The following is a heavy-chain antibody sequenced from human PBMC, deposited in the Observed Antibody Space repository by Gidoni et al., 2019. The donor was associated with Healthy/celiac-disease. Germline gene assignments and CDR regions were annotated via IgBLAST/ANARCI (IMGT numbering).Heavy chain of an antibody. Sequence: QVQLVESGGGVVQPGRSLRLSCEASGFTFSSYGMHWVRQAPGKGLEWVAVIWYDGSNKYYADSVKGRFTISRDNSKNTLYLQMNSLRAEDTAVYYCAREGRDGYNSGWFDPWGQGTLVTVSS. V-gene: IGHV3-33*01. CDR2: IWYDGSNK. CDR1: GFTFSSYG. D-gene: IGHD5-12*01. CDR3: AREGRDGYNSGWFDP. J-gene: IGHJ5*02.